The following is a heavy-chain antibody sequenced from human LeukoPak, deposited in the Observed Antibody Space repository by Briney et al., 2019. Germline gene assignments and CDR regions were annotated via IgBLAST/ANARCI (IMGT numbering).Heavy chain of an antibody. CDR2: IYYSGST. D-gene: IGHD5-24*01. V-gene: IGHV4-59*01. J-gene: IGHJ5*02. CDR1: GGSINSYY. CDR3: ARARDGHINNWFDP. Sequence: SETLSLTCTLPGGSINSYYWSWIRQPPGKGLEWIGYIYYSGSTNYNPSLKSRVTISVDTSKNQFSLKMSSVTAADTAVYYCARARDGHINNWFDPWGQGTLVTVSS.